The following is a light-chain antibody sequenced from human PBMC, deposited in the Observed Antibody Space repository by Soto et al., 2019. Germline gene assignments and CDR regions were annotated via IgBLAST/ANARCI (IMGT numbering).Light chain of an antibody. CDR2: EGS. CDR3: CSYTAGGTI. CDR1: GSDVGNYNL. J-gene: IGLJ1*01. Sequence: QSALTQPASVSGPPGQSITISCTGTGSDVGNYNLVSWYQQHPGKAPKLMIYEGSKRPSGVSNRFSGSKSGNTASLTISGLQAEDEADYYCCSYTAGGTIFGTGTKLTVL. V-gene: IGLV2-14*02.